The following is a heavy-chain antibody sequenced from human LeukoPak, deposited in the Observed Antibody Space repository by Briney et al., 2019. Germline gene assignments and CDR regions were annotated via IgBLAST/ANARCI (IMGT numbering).Heavy chain of an antibody. J-gene: IGHJ6*03. Sequence: PSETLSLTCAVYGGSFSTHYWTWIRQSPGKGLEWVGEINQSGSTNYYPSLQSRVSISVDTSKNQFYLRLTSVTAADSAVYYCARGYYDSGSGYGPGYNYYPYMDVWDKGTTVSVSS. V-gene: IGHV4-34*01. D-gene: IGHD3-3*01. CDR1: GGSFSTHY. CDR3: ARGYYDSGSGYGPGYNYYPYMDV. CDR2: INQSGST.